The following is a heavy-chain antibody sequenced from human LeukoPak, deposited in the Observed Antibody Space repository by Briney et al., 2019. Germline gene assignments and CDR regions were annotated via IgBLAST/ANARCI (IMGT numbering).Heavy chain of an antibody. J-gene: IGHJ4*02. CDR1: GFIFRNYA. Sequence: GGSLRLSCAASGFIFRNYAMSWVRQAPGKGLEWVSAITGSGDTTYYADSVKGRFTISRDNAKNTLYLQMNSLRAEDTAVYYCVKGYCSGGTCYSGDFDYWGQGTLVTVSS. CDR3: VKGYCSGGTCYSGDFDY. CDR2: ITGSGDTT. D-gene: IGHD2-15*01. V-gene: IGHV3-23*01.